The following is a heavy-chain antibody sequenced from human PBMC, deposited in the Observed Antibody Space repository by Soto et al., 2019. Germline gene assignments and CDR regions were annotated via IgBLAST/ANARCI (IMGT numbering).Heavy chain of an antibody. V-gene: IGHV1-2*02. CDR3: AREPRGSSGYVVYHYGMDV. Sequence: QGQLLQSGAEVKKPGASVKVSCTASGYTLTDYYMHWVRQAPGQGLEWIVWNNPNTGDTNYAQKFQGRVTMTRDTSISTAYMELSRLRSDDTAMYYCAREPRGSSGYVVYHYGMDVWGQGTTVTVSS. J-gene: IGHJ6*02. CDR2: NNPNTGDT. CDR1: GYTLTDYY. D-gene: IGHD5-12*01.